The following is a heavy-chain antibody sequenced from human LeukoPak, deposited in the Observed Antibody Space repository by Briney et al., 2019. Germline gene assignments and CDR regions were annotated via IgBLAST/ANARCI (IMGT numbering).Heavy chain of an antibody. J-gene: IGHJ4*02. CDR1: GFTFSSYG. D-gene: IGHD6-19*01. Sequence: LSGGSLRLSCAASGFTFSSYGMHWVRQAPGKGLEWVAVISYDGSNKYYADSVKGRFTISRGNSKNTLYLQLNSLRAEDTAVYYCAKDRYSSGWLYYFDYWGQGTLVTVSS. V-gene: IGHV3-30*18. CDR3: AKDRYSSGWLYYFDY. CDR2: ISYDGSNK.